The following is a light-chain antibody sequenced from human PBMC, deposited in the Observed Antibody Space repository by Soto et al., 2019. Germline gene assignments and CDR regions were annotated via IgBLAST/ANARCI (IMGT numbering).Light chain of an antibody. CDR3: HHLGT. J-gene: IGKJ1*01. CDR1: QSISSN. Sequence: EIVMTQSPATLSVSPGERATLSCRASQSISSNLAWYQQKPGQAPRLLIYGASTRATGIPARFSGGGSGTEFTLTISSLQSEDFAFYYCHHLGTFGQGTKVDIK. CDR2: GAS. V-gene: IGKV3-15*01.